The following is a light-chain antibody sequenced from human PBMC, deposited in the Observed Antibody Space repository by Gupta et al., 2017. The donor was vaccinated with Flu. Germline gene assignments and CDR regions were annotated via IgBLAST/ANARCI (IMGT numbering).Light chain of an antibody. Sequence: DIQMTQSPSTLSASVGDRVTITCRASQSVSNWLAWYQQKPGKAPQLLIYETSTLERGVPSRFSGSRSGTEFTLTISSLQPDDFATYFCQQYNSSPHSFGQGTKLEI. CDR3: QQYNSSPHS. CDR2: ETS. CDR1: QSVSNW. J-gene: IGKJ2*03. V-gene: IGKV1-5*03.